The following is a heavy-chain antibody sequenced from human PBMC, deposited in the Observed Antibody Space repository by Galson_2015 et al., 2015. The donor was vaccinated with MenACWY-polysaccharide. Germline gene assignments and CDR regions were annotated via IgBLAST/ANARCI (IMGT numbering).Heavy chain of an antibody. V-gene: IGHV3-23*01. CDR1: GFTFSSYA. D-gene: IGHD1-26*01. CDR3: AKDKAGGRYWRNTTIDY. CDR2: IGGSGSNT. Sequence: SLRLSCAASGFTFSSYAMSWVRQAPGKGLEWVSTIGGSGSNTHYADSVKGRFTISRDNSKNTLSLQMNSLRAEDTAVYYCAKDKAGGRYWRNTTIDYWGQGTLVTVSS. J-gene: IGHJ4*02.